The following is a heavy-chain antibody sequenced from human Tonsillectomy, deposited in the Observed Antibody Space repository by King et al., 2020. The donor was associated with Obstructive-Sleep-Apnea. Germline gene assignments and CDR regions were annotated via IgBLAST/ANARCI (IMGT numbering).Heavy chain of an antibody. V-gene: IGHV3-48*04. CDR1: GFTFSSYS. CDR3: ARACSSTSCYAFDI. Sequence: VQLVESGGGLVQPGGSLRLSCAASGFTFSSYSMNWVRQAPGKGLEWVSYISSSSITIYYADSVKGRFTISRDSAKNSLYLQMNSLRAEDTAVYYCARACSSTSCYAFDIWGQGTMVTVSS. D-gene: IGHD2-2*01. J-gene: IGHJ3*02. CDR2: ISSSSITI.